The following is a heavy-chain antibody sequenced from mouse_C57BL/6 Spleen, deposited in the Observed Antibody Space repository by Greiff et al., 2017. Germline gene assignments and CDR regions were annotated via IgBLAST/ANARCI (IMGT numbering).Heavy chain of an antibody. CDR2: LNPSSGGT. Sequence: QVQLKQSGAELAKPGASVKLSCKASGYTFTSYWMHWVKQRPGQGLEWIGYLNPSSGGTKYNQKFKDKATFTADNSSSTAYMQLSSPSYEDSAVYYCARSHYDGYYFDYWGQGTTLTVSS. V-gene: IGHV1-7*01. CDR3: ARSHYDGYYFDY. CDR1: GYTFTSYW. D-gene: IGHD2-3*01. J-gene: IGHJ2*01.